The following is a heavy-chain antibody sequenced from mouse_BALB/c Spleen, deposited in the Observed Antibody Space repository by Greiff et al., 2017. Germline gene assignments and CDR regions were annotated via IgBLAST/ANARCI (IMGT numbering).Heavy chain of an antibody. CDR3: ARDPYSGYEDAMDY. J-gene: IGHJ4*01. D-gene: IGHD3-1*01. V-gene: IGHV2-6-7*01. Sequence: VQLKESGPGLVAPSQSLSITCTVSGFSLTGYGVNWVRQPPGKGLEWLGMIWGDGSTDYNSALKSRLSISKDNSKSQVFLKMNSLQTDDTARYYCARDPYSGYEDAMDYWGQGTSVTVSS. CDR2: IWGDGST. CDR1: GFSLTGYG.